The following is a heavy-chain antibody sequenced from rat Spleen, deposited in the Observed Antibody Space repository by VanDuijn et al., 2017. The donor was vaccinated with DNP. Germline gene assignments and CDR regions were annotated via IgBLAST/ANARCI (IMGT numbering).Heavy chain of an antibody. CDR2: ISYDGSST. J-gene: IGHJ3*01. CDR1: GFTFSSYW. D-gene: IGHD1-11*01. Sequence: EVQLVETGGGLVQPGRSLKLSCVASGFTFSSYWMYWIRQAPGKGLEWVATISYDGSSTYYRDSVKGRFTISRDNAKSTLYLQMDSLRSEDTATYYCARHDRGGWAPFAYWGQGTLVTVSS. CDR3: ARHDRGGWAPFAY. V-gene: IGHV5-29*01.